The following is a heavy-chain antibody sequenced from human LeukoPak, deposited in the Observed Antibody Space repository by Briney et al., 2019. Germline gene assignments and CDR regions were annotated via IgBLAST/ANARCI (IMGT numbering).Heavy chain of an antibody. Sequence: GSLRLSCATSGFTFSTYAMSWVRQAPGKGLEWIGEINHSGSTNYNPSLKSRVTISVDTSKNQFSLKLSSVTAADTAVYYCARSGLDFWSGLYYYGMDVWGQGTTVTVSS. D-gene: IGHD3-3*01. CDR1: GFTFSTYA. CDR3: ARSGLDFWSGLYYYGMDV. CDR2: INHSGST. V-gene: IGHV4-34*01. J-gene: IGHJ6*02.